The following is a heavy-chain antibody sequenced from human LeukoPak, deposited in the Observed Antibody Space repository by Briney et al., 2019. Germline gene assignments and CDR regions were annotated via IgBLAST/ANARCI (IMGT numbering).Heavy chain of an antibody. J-gene: IGHJ5*02. Sequence: AGGSLRLSCAASGFTFDDYAMHWVRQAPRRGLEWVSGISWNSGSIGYADSVKGRFTISRDNAKNSLYLQMNSLSAEDTALYYCAKGEAAGIAAAGKRFDPWGQGTLVTVSS. CDR1: GFTFDDYA. V-gene: IGHV3-9*01. CDR2: ISWNSGSI. CDR3: AKGEAAGIAAAGKRFDP. D-gene: IGHD6-13*01.